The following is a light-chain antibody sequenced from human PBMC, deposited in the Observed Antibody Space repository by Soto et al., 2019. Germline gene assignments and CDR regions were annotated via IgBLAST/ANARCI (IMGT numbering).Light chain of an antibody. CDR3: QQYNNWLT. Sequence: EIVMTQSPATLSVSPGDRATLSCRASQSISSTLAWYQQKPGQAPRLLIYDASPRATGIPARFSGSGSGTEFTLTISSLQSEDFAVYYCQQYNNWLTFGGGTKVEIK. CDR1: QSISST. CDR2: DAS. J-gene: IGKJ4*01. V-gene: IGKV3-15*01.